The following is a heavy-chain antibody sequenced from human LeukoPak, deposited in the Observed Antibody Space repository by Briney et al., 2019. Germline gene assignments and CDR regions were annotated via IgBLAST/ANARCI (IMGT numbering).Heavy chain of an antibody. Sequence: PGGSLRPSCAAPGFPFSNYWLSWVRQAPGKGLEGVANLKEDGGEQYYVDSLKGRFTISRDNAKNSLYLQMDSLRGEDTSVYYCARAFGEGYYFDYWGQGTLVTVSS. CDR3: ARAFGEGYYFDY. CDR1: GFPFSNYW. CDR2: LKEDGGEQ. D-gene: IGHD3-16*01. V-gene: IGHV3-7*05. J-gene: IGHJ4*02.